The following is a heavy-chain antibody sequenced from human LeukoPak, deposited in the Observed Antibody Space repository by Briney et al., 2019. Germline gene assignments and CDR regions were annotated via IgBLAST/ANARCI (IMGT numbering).Heavy chain of an antibody. V-gene: IGHV4-59*08. CDR1: GGSVSNYY. CDR3: ARHFAYSSSSYFDY. D-gene: IGHD6-6*01. Sequence: PETLSLTCSVPGGSVSNYYWSWIRQPPGKGLEWIGYVYYTGSTNYNPSLKSRVTMFEDKSKNQFSLRLYSVTVADTAVYYCARHFAYSSSSYFDYWGQGSLVTVSS. CDR2: VYYTGST. J-gene: IGHJ4*02.